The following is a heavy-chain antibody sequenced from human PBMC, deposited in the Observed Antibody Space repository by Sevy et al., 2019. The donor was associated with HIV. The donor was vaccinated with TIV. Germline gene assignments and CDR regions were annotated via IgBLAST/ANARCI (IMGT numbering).Heavy chain of an antibody. D-gene: IGHD3-10*01. V-gene: IGHV1-2*02. CDR3: ARSVYGSGTYLNDY. Sequence: ASVKVSCKASGYTFTGYYIHWVRQAPGQGLEWMGWVNPNGGGTNYGQKFQGRVAMTSDTSISTAYMELSGLRSDDTAVFYCARSVYGSGTYLNDYWGQGTLVTVSP. CDR1: GYTFTGYY. J-gene: IGHJ4*02. CDR2: VNPNGGGT.